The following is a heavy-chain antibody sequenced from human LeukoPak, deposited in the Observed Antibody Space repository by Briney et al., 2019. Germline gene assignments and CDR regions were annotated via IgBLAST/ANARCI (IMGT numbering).Heavy chain of an antibody. J-gene: IGHJ4*02. Sequence: GGSLRLSCAASGFTFSSYSMNWVRQAPGKGLEWVSYISSSSSTIYYADSVKGRFTISRDNAKNSLYLQMNSLRAEDTAVYYCARIAVAGKGDYWGQGTLVTVSS. CDR1: GFTFSSYS. CDR3: ARIAVAGKGDY. V-gene: IGHV3-48*01. D-gene: IGHD6-19*01. CDR2: ISSSSSTI.